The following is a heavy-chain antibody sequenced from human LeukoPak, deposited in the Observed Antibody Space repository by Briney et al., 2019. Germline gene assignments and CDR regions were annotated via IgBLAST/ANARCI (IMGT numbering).Heavy chain of an antibody. D-gene: IGHD2-15*01. CDR1: GFTFSSYS. CDR2: ISSSSSYI. CDR3: ARDTRTGSWSPYYYYGMDV. Sequence: TGGSLRLSCAASGFTFSSYSMNWVRQAPGKGLEWVSSISSSSSYIYYADSVKGRFTISRDNAKNSLYLQMNSLRAEDTAVYYCARDTRTGSWSPYYYYGMDVWGQGTTVTVSS. J-gene: IGHJ6*02. V-gene: IGHV3-21*01.